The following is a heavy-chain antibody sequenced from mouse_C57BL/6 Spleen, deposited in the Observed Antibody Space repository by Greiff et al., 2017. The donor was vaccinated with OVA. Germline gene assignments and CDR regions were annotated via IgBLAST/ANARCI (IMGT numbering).Heavy chain of an antibody. CDR1: GYSITSGYY. D-gene: IGHD3-1*01. Sequence: DVQLQESGPGLVKPSQSLSLTCSVPGYSITSGYYWNWIRQFPGNKLEWMGYISYDGSNNYNPSLKNRISITRDTSKNQFFLKLNSVTTEDTATYYCARDPGTYFDYWGQGTTLTVSS. V-gene: IGHV3-6*01. J-gene: IGHJ2*01. CDR3: ARDPGTYFDY. CDR2: ISYDGSN.